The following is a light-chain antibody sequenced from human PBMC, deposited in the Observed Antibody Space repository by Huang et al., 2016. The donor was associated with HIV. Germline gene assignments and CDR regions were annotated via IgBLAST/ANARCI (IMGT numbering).Light chain of an antibody. CDR3: QHGYSTPIT. CDR1: QTISHY. V-gene: IGKV1-39*01. CDR2: VSC. J-gene: IGKJ5*01. Sequence: DIQMTQYPSSLSASVGDRVTITCRTSQTISHYLNWDHQRPVKAPQLLSYVSCTLTSGVPLRFSGSVSGTDFTLTISSLQSEDFATYFCQHGYSTPITFGQGTRLEI.